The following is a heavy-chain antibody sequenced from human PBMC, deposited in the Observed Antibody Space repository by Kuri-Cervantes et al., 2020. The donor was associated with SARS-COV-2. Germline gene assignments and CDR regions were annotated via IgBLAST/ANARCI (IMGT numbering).Heavy chain of an antibody. J-gene: IGHJ6*03. V-gene: IGHV3-21*01. D-gene: IGHD1-26*01. Sequence: GESLKISCAASGFTFSSYSMNWVRQAPGKGLEWVSSISSSSSYIYYADSVKGRFTISRDNAKNSLYLQMNSLRAEDTAVYYCARVHKAGATYYYYMDVWGKGTTVTAP. CDR2: ISSSSSYI. CDR1: GFTFSSYS. CDR3: ARVHKAGATYYYYMDV.